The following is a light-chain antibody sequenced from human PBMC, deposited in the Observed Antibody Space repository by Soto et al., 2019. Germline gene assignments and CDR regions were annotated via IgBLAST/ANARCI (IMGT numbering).Light chain of an antibody. V-gene: IGKV3-11*01. CDR1: QSVTPF. CDR2: DTS. CDR3: QQRTNRPPIT. Sequence: EIVLTQSPATLSLSPRDRSTLSCRSSQSVTPFLAWYQQKPGQAPRLLIFDTSNRATDIPARFSGSGSGTDFTLTISGLEPEDFAVYCCQQRTNRPPITFGQGTRLEIK. J-gene: IGKJ5*01.